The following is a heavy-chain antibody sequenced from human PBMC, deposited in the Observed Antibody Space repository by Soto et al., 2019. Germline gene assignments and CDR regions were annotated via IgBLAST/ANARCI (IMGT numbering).Heavy chain of an antibody. CDR1: GGSFSGYY. CDR3: ARVKVVVAADAFDI. CDR2: INHSGST. Sequence: QVQLQQWGAGLLKPSETLSLTCAVYGGSFSGYYWSWIRQPPGKGLEWIGEINHSGSTNYNPSLKSRVTISVDTSKNQFSLKLSSVTAAVTAVYYCARVKVVVAADAFDIWGQGTMVTVSS. J-gene: IGHJ3*02. V-gene: IGHV4-34*01. D-gene: IGHD2-15*01.